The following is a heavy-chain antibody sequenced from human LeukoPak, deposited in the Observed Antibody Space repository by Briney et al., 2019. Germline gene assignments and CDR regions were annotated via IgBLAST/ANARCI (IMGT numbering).Heavy chain of an antibody. CDR1: GYTFTAYY. J-gene: IGHJ5*02. CDR3: AREGPGSGWFDP. D-gene: IGHD1-26*01. V-gene: IGHV1-46*01. Sequence: GASVKVSCKASGYTFTAYYIHWVRQAPGQGLEWMGIINPSGGRTTYAQKFQGRVTMTRDTSTSTVYMELSSLRSEDTDTAVYYCAREGPGSGWFDPWGQGTLVTVSS. CDR2: INPSGGRT.